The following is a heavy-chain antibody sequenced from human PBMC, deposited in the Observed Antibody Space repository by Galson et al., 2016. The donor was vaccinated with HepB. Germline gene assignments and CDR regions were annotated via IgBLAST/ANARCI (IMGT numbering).Heavy chain of an antibody. Sequence: SLRLSCAASGFTFNDYYMMWIRQTPGKGLEWISSISATGRFPYYADSVKGRFTISRDNDMDTLFLQMNSLRADDTAVFYCARSDRYDRGPYRGLAAFWGRGTLVSVSS. CDR2: ISATGRFP. V-gene: IGHV3-11*04. CDR3: ARSDRYDRGPYRGLAAF. D-gene: IGHD3-22*01. CDR1: GFTFNDYY. J-gene: IGHJ4*02.